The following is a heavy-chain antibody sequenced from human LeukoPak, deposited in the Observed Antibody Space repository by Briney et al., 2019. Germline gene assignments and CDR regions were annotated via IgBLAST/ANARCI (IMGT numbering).Heavy chain of an antibody. D-gene: IGHD3-10*01. CDR2: IKSKTDGGTT. V-gene: IGHV3-15*01. CDR3: TTVRRISMGRGVNDY. CDR1: GFTFSNAW. Sequence: GGSLRLSCAASGFTFSNAWMSWVRQAPGKGLEWLGRIKSKTDGGTTDYAAPVKGSFTISRDDSKNTLYLQMNSLKTEDTAMYYCTTVRRISMGRGVNDYWGQGTLVTVSS. J-gene: IGHJ4*02.